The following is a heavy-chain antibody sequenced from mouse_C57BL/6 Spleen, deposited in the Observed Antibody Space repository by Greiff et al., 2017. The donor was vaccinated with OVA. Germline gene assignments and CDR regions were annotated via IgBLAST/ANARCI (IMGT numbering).Heavy chain of an antibody. J-gene: IGHJ1*03. V-gene: IGHV5-9*01. CDR1: GFTFSSYT. CDR3: ARPNWDWYFDV. Sequence: EVQGVESGGGLVKPGGSLKLSCAASGFTFSSYTMSWVRQTPEKRLEWVATISGGGGNTYYPDSVKGRFTISRDNAKNTLYLQMSSLRSEDTAWYDCARPNWDWYFDVWGTGTTVTVSS. D-gene: IGHD4-1*01. CDR2: ISGGGGNT.